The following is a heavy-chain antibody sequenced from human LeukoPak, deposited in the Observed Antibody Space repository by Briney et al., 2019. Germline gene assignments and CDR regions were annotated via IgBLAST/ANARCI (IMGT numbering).Heavy chain of an antibody. J-gene: IGHJ6*03. CDR2: IIPIFGTA. D-gene: IGHD1-1*01. CDR1: GGTFSSYA. V-gene: IGHV1-69*06. Sequence: ASVKVSCKASGGTFSSYAISWVRQAPGQGLEWMGGIIPIFGTANYAQKFQGRVTITADKSTSTAYMELRSLRSEDTAVYYCARDALPFHWHEGNYYMDVWGKGTTVTVSS. CDR3: ARDALPFHWHEGNYYMDV.